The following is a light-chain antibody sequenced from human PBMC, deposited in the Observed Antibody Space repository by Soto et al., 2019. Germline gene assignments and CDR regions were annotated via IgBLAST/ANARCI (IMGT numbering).Light chain of an antibody. J-gene: IGKJ4*01. Sequence: EIVMTQSPATLSVSPGERATLSCRASQSVSGNLAWYQQKPGQPPRLLIYRASTRATGIPARFSGSGSGTDFTLTISSLQSEDFAVYYCQQYNNWTLTFGGGTKVEIK. CDR3: QQYNNWTLT. V-gene: IGKV3-15*01. CDR2: RAS. CDR1: QSVSGN.